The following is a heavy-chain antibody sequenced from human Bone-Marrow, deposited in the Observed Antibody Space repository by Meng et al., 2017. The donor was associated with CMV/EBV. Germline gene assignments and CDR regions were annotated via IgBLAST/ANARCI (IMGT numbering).Heavy chain of an antibody. CDR1: GGSISSSSYY. V-gene: IGHV4-39*07. D-gene: IGHD6-13*01. CDR2: IYYSGST. J-gene: IGHJ4*02. Sequence: SETLSLTCTVSGGSISSSSYYWGWIRQPPGKGLEWIGSIYYSGSTYYNPSLKSRVTISVDTSKNQFSLKLSSVTAADTAMYYCARQGGRIAAAGGGDFDYWGQGTLVTVSS. CDR3: ARQGGRIAAAGGGDFDY.